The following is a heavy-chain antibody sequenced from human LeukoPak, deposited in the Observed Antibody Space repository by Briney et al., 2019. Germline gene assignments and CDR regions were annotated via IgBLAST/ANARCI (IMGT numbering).Heavy chain of an antibody. D-gene: IGHD3-10*01. J-gene: IGHJ6*03. Sequence: SETLSLTCTVSGGSIGRYYWSWIRQPPAKGLEWIGFINYIGSTNYNSSLRSRVTISVDTSKNQFSLKMSSVTAADTAVYYCARQQLNMVRDQPTAYYYMDVWGKGTTVTISS. CDR1: GGSIGRYY. V-gene: IGHV4-59*01. CDR2: INYIGST. CDR3: ARQQLNMVRDQPTAYYYMDV.